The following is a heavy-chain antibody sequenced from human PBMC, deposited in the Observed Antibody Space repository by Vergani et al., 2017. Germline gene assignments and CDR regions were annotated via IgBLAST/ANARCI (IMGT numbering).Heavy chain of an antibody. D-gene: IGHD3-16*01. CDR1: GGSFSGYY. CDR3: ARGLLTPQSRGSAFDI. V-gene: IGHV4-34*01. J-gene: IGHJ3*02. Sequence: QVQLQQWGAGLLKPSETLSLTCAVSGGSFSGYYWSWIRQPPGKGLEWIGEINHSGSTNYNPSLKSRVTISVDTSKNQFSLKLSSVTAADTAVYYCARGLLTPQSRGSAFDIWGQGTMVIFSS. CDR2: INHSGST.